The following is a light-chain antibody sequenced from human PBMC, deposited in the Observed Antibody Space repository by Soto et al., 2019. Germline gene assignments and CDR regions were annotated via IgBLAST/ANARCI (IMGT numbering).Light chain of an antibody. J-gene: IGKJ3*01. Sequence: EIVMTQSPATLSVSPGERATLSCRASQSVSSNLAWYQQKPGQAPRLLIYGASTRATGIPARFSGSGSGTEFTLTTSSRQSEDFAVYYCQQYNNWLPLTFGRGTKVDIK. CDR3: QQYNNWLPLT. CDR2: GAS. V-gene: IGKV3-15*01. CDR1: QSVSSN.